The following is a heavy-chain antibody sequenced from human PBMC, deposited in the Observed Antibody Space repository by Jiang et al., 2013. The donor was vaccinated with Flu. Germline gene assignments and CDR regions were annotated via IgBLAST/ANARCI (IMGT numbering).Heavy chain of an antibody. CDR1: GGSISSYY. CDR2: IYTSGST. V-gene: IGHV4-4*07. J-gene: IGHJ3*02. CDR3: ARVTYDSSGYTDAFDI. Sequence: GSGLVKPSETLSLTCTVSGGSISSYYWSWIRQPAGKGLEWIGRIYTSGSTNYNPSLKSRVTMSVDTSKNQFSLKLSSVTAADTAVYYCARVTYDSSGYTDAFDIWGQGTMVTVSS. D-gene: IGHD3-22*01.